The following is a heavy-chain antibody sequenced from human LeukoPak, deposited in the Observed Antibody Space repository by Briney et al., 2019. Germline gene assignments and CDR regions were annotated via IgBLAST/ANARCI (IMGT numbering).Heavy chain of an antibody. CDR3: ASANFQH. D-gene: IGHD2-8*01. J-gene: IGHJ1*01. Sequence: ASVKGSCKASGYTFTNYDINWVRQATGQGLEWMGWMNPNSGDTAYAQNFQGRVTITRSTSLTTAYMDLSSLRSEDTAVYYCASANFQHWGQGTLVTVSS. V-gene: IGHV1-8*03. CDR1: GYTFTNYD. CDR2: MNPNSGDT.